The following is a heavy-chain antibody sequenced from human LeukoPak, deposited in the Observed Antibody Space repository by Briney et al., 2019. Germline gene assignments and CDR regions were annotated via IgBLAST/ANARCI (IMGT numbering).Heavy chain of an antibody. CDR2: IYYSGST. V-gene: IGHV4-59*01. D-gene: IGHD3-9*01. CDR3: ARVFYDILSPGVGFDI. J-gene: IGHJ3*02. CDR1: GGSISSYY. Sequence: SETLSLTCTVSGGSISSYYWSWIRQPPGKGLEWIGNIYYSGSTNYNPSLKSRVTISVDTSKNQFSLKLSSVTAADTAVYYCARVFYDILSPGVGFDIWGQGTMVTVSS.